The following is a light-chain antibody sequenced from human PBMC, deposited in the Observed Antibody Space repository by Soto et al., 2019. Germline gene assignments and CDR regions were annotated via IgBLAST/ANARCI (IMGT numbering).Light chain of an antibody. CDR2: DDS. Sequence: SYELTQPPSGSVAPGQTARITCGGNNIGRKSVHWYQQKPGQAPGLVVYDDSDRPSGIPERFSGSNSGNTATLTISRVEAGEESGYDCPVWDRRSDHVVFGGGTKLPVL. CDR3: PVWDRRSDHVV. J-gene: IGLJ2*01. CDR1: NIGRKS. V-gene: IGLV3-21*02.